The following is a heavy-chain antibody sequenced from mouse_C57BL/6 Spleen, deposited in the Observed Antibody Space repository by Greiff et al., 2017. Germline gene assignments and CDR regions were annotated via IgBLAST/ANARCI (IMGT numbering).Heavy chain of an antibody. Sequence: EVKLMESGGGLVKPGGSLKLSCAASGFTFSDYGMHWVRQAPEKGLEWVAYISSGSSTIYYADTVKGRITISRDNAKNTLFLQMTSLRAEDTAMYYGARPYYSNYVEVWFAYWGQGTLVTVSA. CDR2: ISSGSSTI. J-gene: IGHJ3*01. V-gene: IGHV5-17*01. CDR1: GFTFSDYG. CDR3: ARPYYSNYVEVWFAY. D-gene: IGHD2-5*01.